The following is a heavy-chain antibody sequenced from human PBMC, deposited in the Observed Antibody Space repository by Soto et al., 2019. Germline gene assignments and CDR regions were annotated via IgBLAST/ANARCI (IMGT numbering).Heavy chain of an antibody. CDR1: GFTFSSYG. CDR2: ISYDGSNK. V-gene: IGHV3-30*03. D-gene: IGHD3-9*01. J-gene: IGHJ4*01. Sequence: QVQLVESGGGVVQPGRSLRLSCAASGFTFSSYGMHWVRQAPGKGLEWVAVISYDGSNKYYPDSDKGRLTISRDNSKNTLYRAMNSQSAEHAGVYYCARALTLITQYFGYWGQGTQVTVSS. CDR3: ARALTLITQYFGY.